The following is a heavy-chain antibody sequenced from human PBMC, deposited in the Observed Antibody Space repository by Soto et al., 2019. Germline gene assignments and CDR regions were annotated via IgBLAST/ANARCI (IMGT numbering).Heavy chain of an antibody. CDR2: ISYDGSRK. Sequence: PGGSLRLSCAASEFTFRIFAMHWLRQSPGKGLEWVAVISYDGSRKADSVKGRFTVSRDNSWNTLYLQMNSLRAEDTAIYYCARGDREDIEEVVGVRPGEYSMDVWGQGTTVTVS. CDR1: EFTFRIFA. V-gene: IGHV3-30-3*01. D-gene: IGHD1-26*01. CDR3: ARGDREDIEEVVGVRPGEYSMDV. J-gene: IGHJ6*02.